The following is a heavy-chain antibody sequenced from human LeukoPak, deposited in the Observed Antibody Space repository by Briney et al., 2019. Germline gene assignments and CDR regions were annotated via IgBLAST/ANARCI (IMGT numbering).Heavy chain of an antibody. J-gene: IGHJ5*02. CDR3: ARLAATWFDP. CDR2: IYYSGST. D-gene: IGHD2-15*01. CDR1: GGSISSSSYY. V-gene: IGHV4-39*01. Sequence: SETLSLTCTVSGGSISSSSYYWGWIRQPPGKGLEWIGSIYYSGSTYYNPSLKSRVTISVDTSKNQFSLQLSSVTAADTAVYYCARLAATWFDPWGQGTLVTVSS.